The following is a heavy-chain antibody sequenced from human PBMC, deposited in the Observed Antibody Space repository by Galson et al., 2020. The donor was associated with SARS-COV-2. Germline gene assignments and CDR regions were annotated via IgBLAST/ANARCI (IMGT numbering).Heavy chain of an antibody. D-gene: IGHD3-16*01. CDR3: ARGRQGVVPSPVLGLGPFYSYYYMDV. J-gene: IGHJ6*03. CDR1: GGSFSGYS. Sequence: SETLSLTCAVYGGSFSGYSWTWIRQAPGKGLEWIGEINSGGDTNYSPSLSSRVTLSADTSRNQFSLKLTSVSAADTALYFCARGRQGVVPSPVLGLGPFYSYYYMDVWGKGTTVTVSS. V-gene: IGHV4-34*01. CDR2: INSGGDT.